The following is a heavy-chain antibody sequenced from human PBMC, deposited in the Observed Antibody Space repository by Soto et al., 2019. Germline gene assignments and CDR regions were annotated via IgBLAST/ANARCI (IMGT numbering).Heavy chain of an antibody. CDR3: VRSTGWSRFDY. CDR1: RINITLYA. CDR2: RSYDEVNK. D-gene: IGHD6-19*01. V-gene: IGHV3-30-3*01. Sequence: QVQLVESGVGVVQPGRSLRLSCEASRINITLYAMHEDRQAPGKGLEWGAVRSYDEVNKYYADSVRGRFTISRDNSKNPLFFQMNSLRPEDTAVYYCVRSTGWSRFDYWGQGSLVTVSA. J-gene: IGHJ4*02.